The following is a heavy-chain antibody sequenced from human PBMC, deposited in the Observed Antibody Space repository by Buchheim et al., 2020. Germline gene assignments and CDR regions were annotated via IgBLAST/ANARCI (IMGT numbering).Heavy chain of an antibody. CDR2: INSDGSST. Sequence: EVQLVESGGGLVQPGGSLRLSCAASGFTFSNYWMSWVRQAPGKGLVWVSRINSDGSSTSYADSVKGRFTISRDNAKNTLYLQMNSLRAEDTAVYYCARVSQWLRLPYYYYGMDVWGQGTT. CDR3: ARVSQWLRLPYYYYGMDV. CDR1: GFTFSNYW. J-gene: IGHJ6*02. V-gene: IGHV3-74*02. D-gene: IGHD5-12*01.